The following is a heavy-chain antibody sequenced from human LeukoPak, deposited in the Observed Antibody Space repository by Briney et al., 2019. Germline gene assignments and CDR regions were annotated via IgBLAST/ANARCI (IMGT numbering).Heavy chain of an antibody. J-gene: IGHJ4*02. CDR3: ARGAGKTANLLDY. CDR1: GGSISSYY. V-gene: IGHV4-59*01. Sequence: SETLSLTCTVSGGSISSYYWSWIRQPPGKGLEWIGYIYYSGSTNYNPSLKSRVTISVDTSKNQFSLKLSSVTAADTAVYYCARGAGKTANLLDYWGQGTLVTVSS. D-gene: IGHD6-19*01. CDR2: IYYSGST.